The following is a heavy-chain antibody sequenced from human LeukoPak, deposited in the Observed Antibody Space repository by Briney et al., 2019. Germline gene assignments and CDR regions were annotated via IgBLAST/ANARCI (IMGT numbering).Heavy chain of an antibody. CDR2: IYQRGSP. CDR3: ASRRYYGSTGYFPY. Sequence: PSGTLSLTCAVSGGSISSDNWWSWIRQPPGKGLEWIGEIYQRGSPNYNPSLKSRVTISIDKSKNQFSLKLNSVSAADTAVYYCASRRYYGSTGYFPYWGQGTLVTVSS. D-gene: IGHD3-22*01. CDR1: GGSISSDNW. J-gene: IGHJ4*02. V-gene: IGHV4-4*02.